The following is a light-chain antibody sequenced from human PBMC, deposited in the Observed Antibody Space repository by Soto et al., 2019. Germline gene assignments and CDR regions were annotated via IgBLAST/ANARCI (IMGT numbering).Light chain of an antibody. J-gene: IGKJ1*01. CDR1: QRDQFNY. CDR2: GAS. V-gene: IGKV3-20*01. CDR3: QQSGDSQWT. Sequence: VLTQSPGTLSLSPANRAPLSCRASQRDQFNYVAWYQQKPGQAPRLLIYGASSRATGIPDRFSGSGSGIDFTLTISSLAPEDIAVYYCQQSGDSQWTFGQGTKVDIK.